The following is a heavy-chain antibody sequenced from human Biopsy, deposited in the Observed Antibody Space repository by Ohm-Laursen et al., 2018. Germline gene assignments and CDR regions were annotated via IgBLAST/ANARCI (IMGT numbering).Heavy chain of an antibody. J-gene: IGHJ4*02. Sequence: SLRLSCAASGFNFDSYAMSWVRQAPGRGLECVSVISGSGAYTYYAESVKGRFTISRDNSKNTLYLQMNSLRVEDPAVYYCSKDWTLQYYYDNMDDYWGQGTLVTVSS. CDR3: SKDWTLQYYYDNMDDY. D-gene: IGHD3-22*01. V-gene: IGHV3-23*01. CDR1: GFNFDSYA. CDR2: ISGSGAYT.